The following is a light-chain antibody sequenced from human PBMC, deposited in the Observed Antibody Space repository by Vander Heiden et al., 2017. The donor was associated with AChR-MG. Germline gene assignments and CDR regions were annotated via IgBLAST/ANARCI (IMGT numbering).Light chain of an antibody. CDR3: SAWDDSLNVWV. J-gene: IGLJ3*02. V-gene: IGLV1-44*01. CDR2: NNN. CDR1: SSNIGSNT. Sequence: QSVLTQPPSASETPGQRVTISCSGSSSNIGSNTVNWYQLLPGSAHKLLIYNNNQRPSGVPDRFSGSKSGTPASLAISGLQSEDEADYYCSAWDDSLNVWVFGGGTKLTVL.